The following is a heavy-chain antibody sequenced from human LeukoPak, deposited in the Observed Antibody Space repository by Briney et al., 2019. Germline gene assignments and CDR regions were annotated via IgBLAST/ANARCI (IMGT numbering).Heavy chain of an antibody. J-gene: IGHJ3*02. Sequence: ASVKVPCKASGGTFSIYAISWVRQAPGQGLEWMGGIIPIFGTANYAQKFQGRVTITTDESTSTAYMELSSLRSEDTAVYYCASGGRDYDFWIGYNGAFDIWGQGTMVTVSS. CDR1: GGTFSIYA. V-gene: IGHV1-69*05. CDR2: IIPIFGTA. CDR3: ASGGRDYDFWIGYNGAFDI. D-gene: IGHD3-3*01.